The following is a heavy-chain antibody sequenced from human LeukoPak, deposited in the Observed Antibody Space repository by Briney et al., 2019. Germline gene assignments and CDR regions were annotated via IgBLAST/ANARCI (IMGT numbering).Heavy chain of an antibody. D-gene: IGHD3/OR15-3a*01. CDR2: IRGGDSI. V-gene: IGHV3-48*01. Sequence: GGSLRLSCAASGFTFSDYSMNWVRQAPGKGLEWVSYIRGGDSISYAESVKGRFTISRDNAKNSLSLQMNSLRAEDTAIYYCARDKDWSFDYWGQGTLVTVSS. J-gene: IGHJ4*02. CDR3: ARDKDWSFDY. CDR1: GFTFSDYS.